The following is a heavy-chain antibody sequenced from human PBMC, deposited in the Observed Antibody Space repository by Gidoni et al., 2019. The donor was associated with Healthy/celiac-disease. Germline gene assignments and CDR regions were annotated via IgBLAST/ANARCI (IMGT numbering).Heavy chain of an antibody. D-gene: IGHD2-15*01. J-gene: IGHJ4*02. CDR3: AKVVVVAATIYYFDY. CDR1: GFTFSNAW. V-gene: IGHV3-15*01. Sequence: EVQLVESGGGLVKPGGSLRLSCAASGFTFSNAWMSWVRQAPGKGLEWVGRIKSKTDGGTTDYAAPVKGRFTISRDDSKNTLYLQMNSLNTEDTAVYYCAKVVVVAATIYYFDYWGQGTLVTVSS. CDR2: IKSKTDGGTT.